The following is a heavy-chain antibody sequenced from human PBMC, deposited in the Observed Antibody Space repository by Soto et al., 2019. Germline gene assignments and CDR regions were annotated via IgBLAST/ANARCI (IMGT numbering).Heavy chain of an antibody. CDR1: GDSISSSNSH. CDR2: IFYSGNI. V-gene: IGHV4-39*01. D-gene: IGHD3-3*02. Sequence: QLQLEESGPGLVKPSETLSLTCTVSGDSISSSNSHWGWTRQPPGKGLEYIGGVYYGGAIFYSGNIYYNPSVKSRVTISVDTSKNQFSLRLSSVTAEDAGVYYCVRYDRINMKPYSPEGFHIWGQGTMVTVSS. CDR3: VRYDRINMKPYSPEGFHI. J-gene: IGHJ3*02.